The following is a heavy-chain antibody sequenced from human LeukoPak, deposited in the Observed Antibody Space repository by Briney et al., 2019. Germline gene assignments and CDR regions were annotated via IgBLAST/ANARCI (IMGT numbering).Heavy chain of an antibody. CDR3: TRALLALGLDY. D-gene: IGHD7-27*01. J-gene: IGHJ4*02. Sequence: GGSLRLSCAASGFTVSSNYMSWVRQAPGKGLEWVSLIYSGGTTYYADSVKGRLTISRDISKNTLYLQMNSLRAEDTAVYYCTRALLALGLDYWGQGTLVSVSS. V-gene: IGHV3-53*01. CDR2: IYSGGTT. CDR1: GFTVSSNY.